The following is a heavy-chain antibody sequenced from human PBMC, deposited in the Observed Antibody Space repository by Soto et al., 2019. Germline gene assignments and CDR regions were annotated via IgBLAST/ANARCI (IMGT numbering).Heavy chain of an antibody. J-gene: IGHJ4*02. V-gene: IGHV3-23*01. Sequence: EVQLLESGGGLVQPGGSLRLSCAASGFIFSSYAMSWVRQAPGKGLEWVSAISGSGGTTYYADSVKGRFIISRDNSKNTLYLHMNSLRAEDAAIYYCAKSFVATGGSGGWPWHFDYWGQGALVTVSS. CDR3: AKSFVATGGSGGWPWHFDY. CDR1: GFIFSSYA. D-gene: IGHD6-25*01. CDR2: ISGSGGTT.